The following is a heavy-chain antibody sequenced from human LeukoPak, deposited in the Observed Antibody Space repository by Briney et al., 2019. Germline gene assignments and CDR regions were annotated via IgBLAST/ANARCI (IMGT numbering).Heavy chain of an antibody. V-gene: IGHV5-10-1*01. CDR3: ARNGDILTGLYYY. J-gene: IGHJ4*02. CDR2: IDPSDSYT. D-gene: IGHD3-9*01. CDR1: GYSFTSYW. Sequence: GESLKISCKGSGYSFTSYWISWGRQMPGKGLEWMGRIDPSDSYTNYSPSFQGHVTISADKSISTAYLQWSSLKASDTAMYYCARNGDILTGLYYYWGQGTLVTVSS.